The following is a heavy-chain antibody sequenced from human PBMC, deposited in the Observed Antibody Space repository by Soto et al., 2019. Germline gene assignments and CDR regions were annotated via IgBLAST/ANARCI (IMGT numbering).Heavy chain of an antibody. CDR3: LPMSGRFDY. CDR1: GFIFSSYD. Sequence: EVQLLESGGGLVQPGGSLRLSCAASGFIFSSYDMSWVRQAPGKGLEWVSTVSGSVGTTYYADSVKGRFTISRDNSKNTLYLQMNSLRAEDTAVYYCLPMSGRFDYWGQGSLVTVSS. V-gene: IGHV3-23*01. J-gene: IGHJ4*02. CDR2: VSGSVGTT.